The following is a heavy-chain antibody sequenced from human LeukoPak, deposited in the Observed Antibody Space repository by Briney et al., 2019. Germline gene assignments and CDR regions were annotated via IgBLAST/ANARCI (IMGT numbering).Heavy chain of an antibody. D-gene: IGHD3-22*01. CDR1: GGTFSSYA. Sequence: SVKVSCKASGGTFSSYAISRVRQAPGQGLEWMGRIIPIFGTANYEQKFQGRVTITTDESTSTAYMELSSLRSEDTAVYYCVTGYYDSSGYYHGRGAFDIWGQGTMVTVSS. CDR3: VTGYYDSSGYYHGRGAFDI. V-gene: IGHV1-69*05. J-gene: IGHJ3*02. CDR2: IIPIFGTA.